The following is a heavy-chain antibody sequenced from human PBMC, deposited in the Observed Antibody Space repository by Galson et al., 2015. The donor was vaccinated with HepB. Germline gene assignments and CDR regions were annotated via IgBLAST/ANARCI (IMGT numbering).Heavy chain of an antibody. CDR2: VSSSSSTI. CDR1: GFTFSSYS. D-gene: IGHD3-3*01. V-gene: IGHV3-48*02. J-gene: IGHJ4*02. CDR3: ARDPLIFGVVSGLFDY. Sequence: SLRLSCAASGFTFSSYSMNWVRQAPGKGLEWVSYVSSSSSTIYYADSVKGRFTISRDNAKNSLYLQMNSLRDEDTAVYYCARDPLIFGVVSGLFDYWGQGTLVTVSS.